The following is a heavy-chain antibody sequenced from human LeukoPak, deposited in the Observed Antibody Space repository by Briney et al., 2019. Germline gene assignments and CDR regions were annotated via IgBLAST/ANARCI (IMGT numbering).Heavy chain of an antibody. D-gene: IGHD1-26*01. Sequence: PSETLSLTCTVSGGSVSNYSWSWIRQPPGKGMEWIGYFLYSGTTNYNPSLKSRVITSVDTSKNQFSLKLSSVTAADTAVYYCARHSGSTGGAFDIWGQGTMVTVSS. CDR3: ARHSGSTGGAFDI. J-gene: IGHJ3*02. CDR2: FLYSGTT. CDR1: GGSVSNYS. V-gene: IGHV4-59*02.